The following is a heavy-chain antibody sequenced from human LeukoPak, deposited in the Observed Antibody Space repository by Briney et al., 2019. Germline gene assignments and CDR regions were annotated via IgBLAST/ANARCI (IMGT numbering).Heavy chain of an antibody. V-gene: IGHV4-34*01. CDR3: ARAWGGPLVGATRSGALGLGY. J-gene: IGHJ4*02. D-gene: IGHD1-26*01. CDR2: INYSGST. Sequence: GSLRLSCAASGFTFSSYSMNWIRQPPGKGLEWIGEINYSGSTNYNPSLKSRVTISVDTSKNQFSLKLSSVTAADTAVYYCARAWGGPLVGATRSGALGLGYWGQGTLVTVSS. CDR1: GFTFSSYS.